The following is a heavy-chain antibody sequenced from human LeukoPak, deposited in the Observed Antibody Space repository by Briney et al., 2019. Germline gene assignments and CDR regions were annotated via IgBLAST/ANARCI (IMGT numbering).Heavy chain of an antibody. D-gene: IGHD2-2*01. CDR2: IHTSGNT. J-gene: IGHJ4*02. V-gene: IGHV4-4*07. CDR3: ARSGCSSTSCYRWYYFDY. Sequence: SETLSLTCTVSGGSISTYYWSWIRQPAGKGLEWIGRIHTSGNTNQNPSLKSRVTMSVDTSKNQLSLNLSSLTAADTAVYYCARSGCSSTSCYRWYYFDYWGQGTLVTVSS. CDR1: GGSISTYY.